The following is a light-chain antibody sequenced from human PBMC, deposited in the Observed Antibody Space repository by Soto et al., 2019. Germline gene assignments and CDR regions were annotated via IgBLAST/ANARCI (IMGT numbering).Light chain of an antibody. CDR1: QSVSSN. CDR2: GAS. V-gene: IGKV3-15*01. CDR3: QHYKVWPLT. Sequence: EIVMTQSPAILSVSQGERATLSCRASQSVSSNLAWYQQKPGQTHNLLIYGASTTATGIPSRFSDSKSGREFTLTIISLQFEDFAVYSCQHYKVWPLTFSGGTKMEFK. J-gene: IGKJ4*01.